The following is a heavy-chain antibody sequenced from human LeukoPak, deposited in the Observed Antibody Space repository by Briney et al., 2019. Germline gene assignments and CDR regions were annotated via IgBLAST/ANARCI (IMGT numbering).Heavy chain of an antibody. Sequence: SETLSLTCAVSGGSISSSNWWSWVRQPPGKGLEWIGEIYHSGSTNYNPSLKSRVTISVDKSKNQLSLKLSSVTAADTAVYFCVRDLVATIDHYYYGMDVWGQGTTVTVSS. CDR3: VRDLVATIDHYYYGMDV. J-gene: IGHJ6*02. CDR1: GGSISSSNW. D-gene: IGHD5-12*01. CDR2: IYHSGST. V-gene: IGHV4-4*02.